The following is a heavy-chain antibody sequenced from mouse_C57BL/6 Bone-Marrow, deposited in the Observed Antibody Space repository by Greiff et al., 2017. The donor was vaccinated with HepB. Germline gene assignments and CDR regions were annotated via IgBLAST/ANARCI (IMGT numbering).Heavy chain of an antibody. CDR1: GYTFTSYW. V-gene: IGHV1-61*01. CDR3: ARGVGYGSSPYWYFDV. CDR2: IYPSDSET. D-gene: IGHD1-1*01. J-gene: IGHJ1*03. Sequence: QVQLRQPGAELVRPGSSVKLSCKASGYTFTSYWMDWVKQRPGQGLEWIGNIYPSDSETHYNQKFKDKATLTVDKSSSTAYMQLSSLTSEDSAVYYCARGVGYGSSPYWYFDVWGTGTTVTVSS.